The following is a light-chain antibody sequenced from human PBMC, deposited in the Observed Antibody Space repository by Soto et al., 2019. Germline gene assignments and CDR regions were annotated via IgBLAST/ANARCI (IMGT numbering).Light chain of an antibody. V-gene: IGLV6-57*04. CDR3: QSYDSSNHDWV. CDR2: EDN. CDR1: SGGIASNY. Sequence: NFMLTQPHSVSESPGKTVTISCTRSSGGIASNYVQWYQQRPGSAPTTVIYEDNQRPSGVPDRFSGSIDSSSNSASLTISGLKTEDEADYYCQSYDSSNHDWVFGGGTKLTVL. J-gene: IGLJ3*02.